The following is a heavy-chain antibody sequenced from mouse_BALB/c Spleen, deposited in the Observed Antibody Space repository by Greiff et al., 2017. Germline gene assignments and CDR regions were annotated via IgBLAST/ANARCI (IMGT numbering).Heavy chain of an antibody. D-gene: IGHD1-1*01. V-gene: IGHV5-6-5*01. CDR1: GFTFSSYA. CDR3: ARAGSSFSAWFAY. CDR2: ISSGGST. Sequence: EVKLVESGGGLVKPGGSLKLSCAASGFTFSSYAMSWVRQTPEKRLEWVASISSGGSTYYPDSVKGRFTISRDNARNILYLQMSSLRSEDTAMYYCARAGSSFSAWFAYWGQGTLVTVSA. J-gene: IGHJ3*01.